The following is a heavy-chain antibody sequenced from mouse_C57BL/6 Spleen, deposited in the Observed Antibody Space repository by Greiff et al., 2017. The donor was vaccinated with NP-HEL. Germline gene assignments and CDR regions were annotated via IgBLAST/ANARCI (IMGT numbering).Heavy chain of an antibody. Sequence: QVQLQQSGPELVKPGASVKLSCKASGYTFTSSWMHWVKQRPGQGLEWIGSLNPSDGGTNYHEKFKSKATLTVDKSSSTAYMQLSSLTSEDSAVYYCARSHYGNQFDYWGQGTTLTVSS. CDR1: GYTFTSSW. D-gene: IGHD2-1*01. CDR3: ARSHYGNQFDY. J-gene: IGHJ2*01. CDR2: LNPSDGGT. V-gene: IGHV1-53*01.